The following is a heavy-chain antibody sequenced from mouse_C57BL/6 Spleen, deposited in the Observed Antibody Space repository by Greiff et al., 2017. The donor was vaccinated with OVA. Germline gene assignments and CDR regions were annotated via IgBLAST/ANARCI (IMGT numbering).Heavy chain of an antibody. V-gene: IGHV5-12*01. CDR3: ARHDYDSSFDY. CDR1: GFTFSDYY. Sequence: EVHLVESGGGLVQPGGSLKLSCAASGFTFSDYYMYWVRQTPEKRLEWVAYISNGGGSTYYPDTVKGRFTISRDNAKNTLYLQMSRLKSEDTAMYYCARHDYDSSFDYWGQGTTLTVSS. J-gene: IGHJ2*01. D-gene: IGHD2-4*01. CDR2: ISNGGGST.